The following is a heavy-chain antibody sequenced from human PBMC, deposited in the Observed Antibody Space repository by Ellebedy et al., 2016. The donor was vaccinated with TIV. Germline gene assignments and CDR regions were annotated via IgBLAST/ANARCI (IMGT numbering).Heavy chain of an antibody. CDR1: GFTFSSYG. D-gene: IGHD4-17*01. J-gene: IGHJ6*02. CDR2: IWYDGSNK. Sequence: GESLKISXAASGFTFSSYGMHWVRQAPGKGLEWVAVIWYDGSNKYYADSVKGRFTISRDNSKNTLYLQMNSLRAEDTAVYYCATADYGDIYYYYGMDVWGQGTTVTVSS. CDR3: ATADYGDIYYYYGMDV. V-gene: IGHV3-33*01.